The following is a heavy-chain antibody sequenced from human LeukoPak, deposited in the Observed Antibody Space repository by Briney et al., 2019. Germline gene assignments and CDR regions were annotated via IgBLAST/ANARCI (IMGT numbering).Heavy chain of an antibody. Sequence: PSETLSLTCTVSGGSISSHYWSWIRQPAGKGLEWIGRIYTSGSTNQNPSLKSRVTMSVDTSKNQFSLKLSSLTAADTAVYYCARVWGSSWYFDYWGQGTLVTVSS. D-gene: IGHD6-13*01. V-gene: IGHV4-4*07. CDR1: GGSISSHY. CDR2: IYTSGST. J-gene: IGHJ4*02. CDR3: ARVWGSSWYFDY.